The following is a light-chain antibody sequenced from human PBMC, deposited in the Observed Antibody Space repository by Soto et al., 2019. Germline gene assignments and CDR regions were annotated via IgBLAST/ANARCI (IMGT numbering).Light chain of an antibody. CDR3: CSYAGSSTYV. CDR2: EGS. V-gene: IGLV2-23*01. CDR1: RSDVGSYNL. J-gene: IGLJ1*01. Sequence: QSVLTQPASVSGSPGQSITISCTGTRSDVGSYNLVSWYQQHPGEAPKLMIYEGSKRPSGVSNRFSGSKSGNTASLTISGLQAEDEADYYCCSYAGSSTYVFGTGTQLTVL.